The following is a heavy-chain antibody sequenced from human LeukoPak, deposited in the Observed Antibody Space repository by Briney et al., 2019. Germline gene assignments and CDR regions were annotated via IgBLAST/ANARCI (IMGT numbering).Heavy chain of an antibody. D-gene: IGHD3-10*01. V-gene: IGHV4-4*07. Sequence: KASETLSLTCTVSGGSISSYYWSWIRQPAGKGLEWIGRIYTSGSTNYIPSLKSRVTMSVDTSKNQFSLKLSSVTAADTAVYYCAGLWFGELWAFDIWGQGTMVTVSS. CDR3: AGLWFGELWAFDI. J-gene: IGHJ3*02. CDR1: GGSISSYY. CDR2: IYTSGST.